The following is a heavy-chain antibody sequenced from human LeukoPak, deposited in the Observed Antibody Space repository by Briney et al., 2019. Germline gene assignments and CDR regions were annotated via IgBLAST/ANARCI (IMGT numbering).Heavy chain of an antibody. V-gene: IGHV1-18*01. D-gene: IGHD6-19*01. CDR1: GYTFTSYG. Sequence: ASVKVSCKASGYTFTSYGISWVRQAPGQGLEWMGWISAYNGNTNYAQELQGRVTMTTDTSTSTAYMELRSLRSDDTAVYYCARDLRIAVAGPFDYWGQGTLVTVSS. CDR3: ARDLRIAVAGPFDY. J-gene: IGHJ4*02. CDR2: ISAYNGNT.